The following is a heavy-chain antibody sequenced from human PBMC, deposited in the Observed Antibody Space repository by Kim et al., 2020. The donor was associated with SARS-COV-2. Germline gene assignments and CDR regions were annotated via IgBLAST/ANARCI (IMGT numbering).Heavy chain of an antibody. Sequence: SETLSLTCAVSGGSISSSNWWSWVRQPPGKGLEWIGEIYHSGSTNYNPSLKSRVTISVDKSKNQFSLKLSSVTAADTAVYYCATVSLRYFDWLYDYWGQGTLVTVSS. CDR3: ATVSLRYFDWLYDY. CDR1: GGSISSSNW. CDR2: IYHSGST. J-gene: IGHJ4*02. D-gene: IGHD3-9*01. V-gene: IGHV4-4*02.